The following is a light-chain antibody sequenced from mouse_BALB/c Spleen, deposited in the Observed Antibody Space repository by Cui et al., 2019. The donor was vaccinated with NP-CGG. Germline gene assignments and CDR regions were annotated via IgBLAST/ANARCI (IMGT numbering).Light chain of an antibody. Sequence: QAVVTQESALTTSPGETVTLPCRSSIGAVTTSNYANWVQEKPDHLFTGLIGGTNNRAPGVPARFSGSLIGEKAALTITGAKTEDEAIFFCALWYSNHWVFGGGTKLTVL. CDR3: ALWYSNHWV. CDR1: IGAVTTSNY. CDR2: GTN. V-gene: IGLV1*01. J-gene: IGLJ1*01.